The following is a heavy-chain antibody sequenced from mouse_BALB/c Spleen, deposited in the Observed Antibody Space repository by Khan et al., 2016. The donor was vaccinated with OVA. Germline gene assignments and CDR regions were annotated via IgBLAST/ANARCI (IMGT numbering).Heavy chain of an antibody. CDR1: GYTFTDYV. J-gene: IGHJ3*01. D-gene: IGHD4-1*01. Sequence: VQLQESGPELVKPGASVKMSCKASGYTFTDYVMNWVKQRNGQGLEWIGQSYPGSDSTYYNEKFKGKATLTADRSSSTAYMQLSNLTSEDSAFYFCARAGWDVFAYWGLATLVTFSA. V-gene: IGHV1-77*01. CDR2: SYPGSDST. CDR3: ARAGWDVFAY.